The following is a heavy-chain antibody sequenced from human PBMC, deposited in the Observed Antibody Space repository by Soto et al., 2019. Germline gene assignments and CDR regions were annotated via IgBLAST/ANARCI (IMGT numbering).Heavy chain of an antibody. J-gene: IGHJ3*02. CDR2: INPDSGGT. Sequence: ASVKVSCKASGYTFTSYYTHWVRQAPGQGLEWMGWINPDSGGTNYVQKFQGWVTMTRDTSISTAYMELSRLRSDDTAVYYCAREGGYCSSTSCHRGAFDIWGQGTMVTVSS. V-gene: IGHV1-2*04. CDR3: AREGGYCSSTSCHRGAFDI. D-gene: IGHD2-2*01. CDR1: GYTFTSYY.